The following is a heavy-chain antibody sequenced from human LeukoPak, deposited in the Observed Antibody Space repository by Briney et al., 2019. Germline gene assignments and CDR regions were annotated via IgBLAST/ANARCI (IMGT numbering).Heavy chain of an antibody. CDR3: ARHPRRAYSGSYYFDY. CDR2: IYTTGKT. J-gene: IGHJ4*02. Sequence: SETLSLTCNVSLDSISSFYWSWIRQSAGAGLEWIGRIYTTGKTDYNPSLKSRVTVSVDTSKNQFSLKLSSVTAADTAVYYCARHPRRAYSGSYYFDYWGQGTLVTVSS. CDR1: LDSISSFY. V-gene: IGHV4-4*07. D-gene: IGHD1-26*01.